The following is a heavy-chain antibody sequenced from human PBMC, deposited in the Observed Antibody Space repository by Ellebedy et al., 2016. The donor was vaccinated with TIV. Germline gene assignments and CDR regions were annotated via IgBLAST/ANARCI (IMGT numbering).Heavy chain of an antibody. V-gene: IGHV4-4*07. D-gene: IGHD2-2*01. Sequence: SETLSLXXTVSGGSFSSYYWSWIRQSAGKGLEWIGRIFMSGSTTYNPSLKNRVTMSVDASTTQVSLNLSSVTAADTAVYFCAGQRPPHFYSYMDVWGEGTTVTVSS. J-gene: IGHJ6*03. CDR2: IFMSGST. CDR3: AGQRPPHFYSYMDV. CDR1: GGSFSSYY.